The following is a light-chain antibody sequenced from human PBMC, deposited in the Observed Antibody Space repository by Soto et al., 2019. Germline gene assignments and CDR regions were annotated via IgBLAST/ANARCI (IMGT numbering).Light chain of an antibody. CDR2: EVS. J-gene: IGLJ1*01. CDR3: NSYAGSNNDV. Sequence: SALTQPPSASGSPGQSVTISCSGTSSDVGGYNYVSWYQQHPGKAPKVMIYEVSKRPSGVPDRFSGSKSGNTASLTVSGLQAEDEADYYCNSYAGSNNDVFGTGTKLTVL. V-gene: IGLV2-8*01. CDR1: SSDVGGYNY.